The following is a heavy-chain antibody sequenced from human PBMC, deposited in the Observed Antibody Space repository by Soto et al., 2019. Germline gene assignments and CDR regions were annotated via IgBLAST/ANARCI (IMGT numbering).Heavy chain of an antibody. CDR1: GYTLTELS. J-gene: IGHJ4*02. CDR3: ATGRGVDRRLE. Sequence: ASVKVSCKVSGYTLTELSMHCVRQAPGKGLEWMGGFDPEDGKRIYAQKFQGRVTMTEDTSTETSYMELNSLRSEDTAVYYCATGRGVDRRLEWGQGTLVTVSS. D-gene: IGHD3-10*01. V-gene: IGHV1-24*01. CDR2: FDPEDGKR.